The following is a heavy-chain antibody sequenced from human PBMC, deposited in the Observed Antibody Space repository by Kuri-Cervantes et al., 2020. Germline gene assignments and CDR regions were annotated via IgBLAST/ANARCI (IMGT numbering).Heavy chain of an antibody. J-gene: IGHJ4*02. D-gene: IGHD1-7*01. V-gene: IGHV1-18*01. CDR2: ISPFHGNT. Sequence: ASVKVSCKASGYTFTSEGITWVRRAPGQGLEWMGWISPFHGNTNYAQKLQGRVTMTTDTSTSTAYMELRSLRSDDTAVYYCARYRTGTPDYWGQGTLVTVSS. CDR3: ARYRTGTPDY. CDR1: GYTFTSEG.